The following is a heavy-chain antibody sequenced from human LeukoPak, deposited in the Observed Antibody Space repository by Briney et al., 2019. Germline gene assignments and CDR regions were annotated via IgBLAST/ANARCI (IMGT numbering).Heavy chain of an antibody. Sequence: GGSLRLSCAASGFTFSSYWMSWVRQAPGKGLEWVANIKQDGSEKYYVDSVKGRFTISRDNSKNTLYLQMNSLRAEDTAVYYCARVDMWITMVRGDAYYYYYMDVWGKGTTVTISS. V-gene: IGHV3-7*03. CDR1: GFTFSSYW. CDR3: ARVDMWITMVRGDAYYYYYMDV. J-gene: IGHJ6*03. CDR2: IKQDGSEK. D-gene: IGHD3-10*01.